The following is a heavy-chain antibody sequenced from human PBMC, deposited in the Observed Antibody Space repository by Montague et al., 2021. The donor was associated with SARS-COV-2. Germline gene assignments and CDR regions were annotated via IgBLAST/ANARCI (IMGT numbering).Heavy chain of an antibody. J-gene: IGHJ3*01. Sequence: ETLSLTCAVYDGSFSGYYWSWIRQPPGKGLEWIGEINHSGSTNYNPSLKSRVTISVDTSKNQFSLKLNSVSAADTAVYYCARAQVTIFGVLIMLPAAGAVDVWGQGTTVTVSS. CDR1: DGSFSGYY. CDR2: INHSGST. V-gene: IGHV4-34*01. CDR3: ARAQVTIFGVLIMLPAAGAVDV. D-gene: IGHD3-3*01.